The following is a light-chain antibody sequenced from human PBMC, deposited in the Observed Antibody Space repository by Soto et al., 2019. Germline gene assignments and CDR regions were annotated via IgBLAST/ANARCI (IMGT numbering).Light chain of an antibody. CDR3: QQLKSYAFT. CDR2: AAS. Sequence: DIQLTQSPSFLSASVGDRVIITCRASQGISSYLAWYQQKPGKAPKLLIYAASTLQSGVPSRFSGSGSGTVFTLTISSLQPEDFATYYCQQLKSYAFTFGPGTRVDFK. CDR1: QGISSY. V-gene: IGKV1-9*01. J-gene: IGKJ3*01.